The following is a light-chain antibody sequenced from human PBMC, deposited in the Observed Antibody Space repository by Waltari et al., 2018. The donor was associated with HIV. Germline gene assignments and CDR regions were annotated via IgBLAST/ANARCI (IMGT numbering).Light chain of an antibody. V-gene: IGKV4-1*01. Sequence: EIILTQSPETLSVSLGGRAAIHCKSAESVLSSSNNVDYFAWYQHQPGHPPKLLFSRASTRASGVPARFTASGSRTDFTLTIDDLRADDVGFYFCQQYYSTPTFGRGTQL. CDR2: RAS. J-gene: IGKJ5*01. CDR1: ESVLSSSNNVDY. CDR3: QQYYSTPT.